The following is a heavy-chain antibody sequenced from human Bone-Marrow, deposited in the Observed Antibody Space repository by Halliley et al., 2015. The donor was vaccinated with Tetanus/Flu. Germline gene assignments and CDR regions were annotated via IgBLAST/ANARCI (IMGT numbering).Heavy chain of an antibody. CDR2: ISGDGSTT. Sequence: WVSLISGDGSTTSYADSVKGRFTISRDNPKNSLYLQMSSLTAEDTGLYYCAKAHYHFYYNLNVWGQGTTVTVSS. V-gene: IGHV3-43*02. J-gene: IGHJ6*02. CDR3: AKAHYHFYYNLNV.